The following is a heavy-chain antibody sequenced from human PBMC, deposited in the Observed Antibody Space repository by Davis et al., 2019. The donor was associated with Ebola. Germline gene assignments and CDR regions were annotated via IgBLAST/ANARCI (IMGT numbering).Heavy chain of an antibody. CDR3: ARALYYYDSGGYLGY. CDR2: IYYSGST. CDR1: GGSISSYY. D-gene: IGHD3-22*01. Sequence: SETLSLTCTVSGGSISSYYWSWIRQPPGKGLEWIGYIYYSGSTNYNPSLKSRVTISVDTSKNQFSLKLSSVTAADTAVYYCARALYYYDSGGYLGYWGQGTLVTVSS. V-gene: IGHV4-59*12. J-gene: IGHJ4*02.